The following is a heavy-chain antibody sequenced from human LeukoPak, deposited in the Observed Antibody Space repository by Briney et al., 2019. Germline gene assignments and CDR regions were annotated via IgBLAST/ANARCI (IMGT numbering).Heavy chain of an antibody. CDR1: GGTFSSYA. J-gene: IGHJ4*02. Sequence: ASVKVSCKASGGTFSSYAISWVQQAPGQGLEWMGGIIPIFGTANYAQKFQGRVTITTDESTSTAYMELSSLRSEDTAVYYCAREMAGYSSGWYDYWGQGTLVTVSS. V-gene: IGHV1-69*05. CDR2: IIPIFGTA. CDR3: AREMAGYSSGWYDY. D-gene: IGHD6-19*01.